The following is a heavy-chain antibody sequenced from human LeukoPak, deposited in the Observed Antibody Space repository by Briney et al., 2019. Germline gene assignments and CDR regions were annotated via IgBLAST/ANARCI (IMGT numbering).Heavy chain of an antibody. CDR2: ISPSGGST. CDR1: GYIFTSNY. J-gene: IGHJ5*02. Sequence: ASVKVSCKAFGYIFTSNYMHWVRQARGRGPEGVGVISPSGGSTTYAQKFQGRVTLTRDMSTSTDYLELSSLRSEDTAVYYCARDNSVRDEAWWFNPWGQGTLVTVSS. CDR3: ARDNSVRDEAWWFNP. D-gene: IGHD5-24*01. V-gene: IGHV1-46*01.